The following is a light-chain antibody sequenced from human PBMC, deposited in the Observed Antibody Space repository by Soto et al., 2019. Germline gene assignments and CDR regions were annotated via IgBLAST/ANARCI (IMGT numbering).Light chain of an antibody. CDR3: QQYNCYPNT. CDR2: KAS. CDR1: QSISSW. J-gene: IGKJ2*01. Sequence: DIQMTQSPSTLSASVGDRVTITCRASQSISSWLAWYQQKPGKAPKLLIYKASSLESGVPSRFSGSGSGTEFTLTISSLQPDPFATYFCQQYNCYPNTFGQGTKLEIK. V-gene: IGKV1-5*03.